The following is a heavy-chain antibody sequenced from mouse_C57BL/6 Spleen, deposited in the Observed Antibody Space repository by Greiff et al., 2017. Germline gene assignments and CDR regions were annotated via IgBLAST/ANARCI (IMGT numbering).Heavy chain of an antibody. CDR3: AREGKITTVVALVSHYYAMDY. CDR2: IYPGDGDT. V-gene: IGHV1-80*01. Sequence: QVQLQQSGAELVKPGASVKISCKASGYAFSSYWMNWVKQRPGKGLEWIGQIYPGDGDTNYNGKFKGKATLTADKSSSTAYMQLSSLTSEDSAVYFCAREGKITTVVALVSHYYAMDYWGQGTSVTVSS. CDR1: GYAFSSYW. J-gene: IGHJ4*01. D-gene: IGHD1-1*01.